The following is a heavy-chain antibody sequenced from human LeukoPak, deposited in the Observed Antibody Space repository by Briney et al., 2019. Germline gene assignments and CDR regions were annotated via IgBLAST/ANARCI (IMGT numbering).Heavy chain of an antibody. V-gene: IGHV3-23*01. CDR1: GFTFSSYA. D-gene: IGHD6-19*01. CDR2: ISGSGGST. J-gene: IGHJ4*02. Sequence: GGSLRLSCAASGFTFSSYAMSWVRQAPGKGLEWVSAISGSGGSTYYADSVKGRFTISRDNSKNTLYLQMNSLRADDTAVYYXXXXXXXVFFYYFDYWGQGTLVTVSS. CDR3: XXXXXXVFFYYFDY.